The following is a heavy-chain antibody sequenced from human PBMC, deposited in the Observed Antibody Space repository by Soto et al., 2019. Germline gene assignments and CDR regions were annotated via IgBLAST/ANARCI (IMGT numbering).Heavy chain of an antibody. V-gene: IGHV3-15*07. CDR2: IKSKTDGGTT. D-gene: IGHD2-2*01. CDR3: TTYNCSSTSCYEWDLYYYYYYMDV. Sequence: GGSLRLSCAASGFTFSNAWMNWVRQAPGKGLEWVGRIKSKTDGGTTDYAAPVKGRFTISRDDSKNTLYLQMNSLKTEDTAVYYCTTYNCSSTSCYEWDLYYYYYYMDVWGKGTTVTVSS. CDR1: GFTFSNAW. J-gene: IGHJ6*03.